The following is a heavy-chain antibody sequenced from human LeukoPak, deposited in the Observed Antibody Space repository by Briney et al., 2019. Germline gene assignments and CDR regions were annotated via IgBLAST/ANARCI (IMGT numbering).Heavy chain of an antibody. J-gene: IGHJ6*02. CDR1: GGSISSYY. CDR2: IYYSGST. V-gene: IGHV4-59*01. Sequence: SSETLSLTCTVSGGSISSYYWRWIRQPPGKGLEWLGHIYYSGSTNYNPSLKSRVTISVDTSKNQFSLKLSSVTAADTAVYYCARVKGIAVAGRDYYYYYGMDVWGQGATVTVSS. D-gene: IGHD6-19*01. CDR3: ARVKGIAVAGRDYYYYYGMDV.